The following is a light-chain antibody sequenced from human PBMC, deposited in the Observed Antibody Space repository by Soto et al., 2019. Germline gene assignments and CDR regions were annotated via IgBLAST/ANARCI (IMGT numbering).Light chain of an antibody. CDR3: SSYAGTYSYV. Sequence: ALTQPRSVSGSPGQSVTISCTGTSSDVGGYNYVSWYQQHPGTAPKLIIFGVSKRPSGVPDRFSGSKSGNTASLSISGLQAEDEADYYCSSYAGTYSYVLGTGTKVTV. V-gene: IGLV2-11*01. J-gene: IGLJ1*01. CDR2: GVS. CDR1: SSDVGGYNY.